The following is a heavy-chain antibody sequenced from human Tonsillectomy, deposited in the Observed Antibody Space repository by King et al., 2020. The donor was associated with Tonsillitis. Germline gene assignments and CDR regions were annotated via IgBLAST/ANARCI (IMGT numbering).Heavy chain of an antibody. CDR2: IHTSGST. J-gene: IGHJ5*02. CDR3: ARDVYLGYCSGTSCEYWFDP. V-gene: IGHV4-61*02. Sequence: PLQESGPGLVKPSQTLSLTCTVSGGSISSGSYYWSWIRQPAGKGLEWIGRIHTSGSTNYNPSLKSRVTMSVETSKNQFSLKLSSVTAADTAVYYCARDVYLGYCSGTSCEYWFDPWGQGTLVTVSS. D-gene: IGHD2-2*01. CDR1: GGSISSGSYY.